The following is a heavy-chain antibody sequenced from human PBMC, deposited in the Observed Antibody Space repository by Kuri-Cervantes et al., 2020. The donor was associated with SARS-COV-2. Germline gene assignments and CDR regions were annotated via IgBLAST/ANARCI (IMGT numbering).Heavy chain of an antibody. J-gene: IGHJ3*02. CDR1: GYSFTSYW. D-gene: IGHD3-3*01. CDR2: IIPIFGTA. V-gene: IGHV1-69*06. CDR3: ARDSLAEWLGDAFDI. Sequence: GGSLRLSCKGSGYSFTSYWIGWVRQMPGKGLEWMGGIIPIFGTANYAQKFQGRVTITADKSTSTAYVELSSLRSEDTAVYYCARDSLAEWLGDAFDIWGQGTMVTVSS.